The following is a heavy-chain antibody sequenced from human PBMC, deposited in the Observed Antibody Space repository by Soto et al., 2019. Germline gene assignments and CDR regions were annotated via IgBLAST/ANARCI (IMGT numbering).Heavy chain of an antibody. D-gene: IGHD6-19*01. CDR2: IYPGDSDT. V-gene: IGHV5-51*01. Sequence: GESLKISCKGSGYSFSSDWIGWVRQVPGKGLEWIGIIYPGDSDTRYSPSFQGQVTIAADKSINTAYLQWRSLKASDTAMYFCARFYSSGLYYFDFWGQGTLVTVSS. J-gene: IGHJ4*02. CDR1: GYSFSSDW. CDR3: ARFYSSGLYYFDF.